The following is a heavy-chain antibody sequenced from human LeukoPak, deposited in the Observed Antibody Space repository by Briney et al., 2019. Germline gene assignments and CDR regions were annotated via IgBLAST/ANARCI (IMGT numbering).Heavy chain of an antibody. CDR2: ISAYNGNT. J-gene: IGHJ6*03. Sequence: ASVKVTCKASGYTFTSYGINWVRQAPGQGLEWMGWISAYNGNTNYAQKFQGRVTITADESTSTAYMELSSLRSEDTAVYYCARGGPLYPYFYYMDVWGKGTTVTVSS. D-gene: IGHD2-2*01. V-gene: IGHV1-18*01. CDR1: GYTFTSYG. CDR3: ARGGPLYPYFYYMDV.